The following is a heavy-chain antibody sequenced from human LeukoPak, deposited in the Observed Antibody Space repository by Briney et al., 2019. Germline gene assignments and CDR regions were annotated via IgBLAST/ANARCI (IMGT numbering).Heavy chain of an antibody. D-gene: IGHD3-22*01. Sequence: PAGGSLRLSCAASGFTFSSYAMTWVRQAPGKGLEWVSTITGSGGYTYYADSVKGRFTISRDNSKNTLFLRMNGLRAEDTAVYFCAKQSLYDSSGHFHYWGQGTLVTVSS. CDR3: AKQSLYDSSGHFHY. J-gene: IGHJ4*02. V-gene: IGHV3-23*01. CDR2: ITGSGGYT. CDR1: GFTFSSYA.